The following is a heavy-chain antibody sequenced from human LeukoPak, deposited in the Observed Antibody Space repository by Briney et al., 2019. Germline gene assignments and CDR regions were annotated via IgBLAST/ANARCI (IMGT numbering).Heavy chain of an antibody. CDR1: GFTFSSYW. CDR2: IKHDGSET. J-gene: IGHJ3*02. CDR3: ARLRGSLLAYPDDAFDI. Sequence: GGSLRLSCAASGFTFSSYWMSWVRQAPGKGLEGVANIKHDGSETKYLESVKGRFTISRDNAKNSLYLQMNSLRAEDTAIYYCARLRGSLLAYPDDAFDIWGQGAVVSVSS. V-gene: IGHV3-7*01. D-gene: IGHD3-3*01.